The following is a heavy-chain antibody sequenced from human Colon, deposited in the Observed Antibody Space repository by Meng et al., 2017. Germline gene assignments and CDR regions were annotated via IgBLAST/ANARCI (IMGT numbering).Heavy chain of an antibody. J-gene: IGHJ4*02. CDR1: ADSVSSNTAA. CDR2: TYYRSKWYN. CDR3: ARDHGYSYGLPLDY. Sequence: QVQLQQSGPGLVKPSQTLSLTCVISADSVSSNTAAWNWIRQSPSRGLEWLGRTYYRSKWYNEYAVSVKSRMTFNADTSKNQVSLQVNSVTPEDTAVYYCARDHGYSYGLPLDYWGQGILVTVSS. D-gene: IGHD5-18*01. V-gene: IGHV6-1*01.